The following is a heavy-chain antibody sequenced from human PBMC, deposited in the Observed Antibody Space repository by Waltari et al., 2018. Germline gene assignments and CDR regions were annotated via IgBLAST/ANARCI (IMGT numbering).Heavy chain of an antibody. J-gene: IGHJ4*02. CDR3: ARGGVVVVPAAMYHFDY. D-gene: IGHD2-2*01. V-gene: IGHV1-69*14. CDR2: IIPICGTA. Sequence: QVQLVQSGAEVKKPGSSVKVSCKASGGTFSSYAISWVRQAPGQGLEWMGGIIPICGTANDAQKFQGRVTITADKSTSTAYMELSSLRSEDTAVYYCARGGVVVVPAAMYHFDYWGQGTLVTVSS. CDR1: GGTFSSYA.